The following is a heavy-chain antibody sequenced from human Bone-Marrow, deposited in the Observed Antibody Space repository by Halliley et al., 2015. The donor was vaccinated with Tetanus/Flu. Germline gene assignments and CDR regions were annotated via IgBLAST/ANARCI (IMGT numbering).Heavy chain of an antibody. V-gene: IGHV4-31*02. D-gene: IGHD2-15*01. Sequence: KGREWFGYIYYSGNTHYNLSLKSRVTISVDTSKNQFSVKLTSVTAADTAVYYCARETSGYFDSWGQGTLVAVSS. CDR2: IYYSGNT. J-gene: IGHJ4*02. CDR3: ARETSGYFDS.